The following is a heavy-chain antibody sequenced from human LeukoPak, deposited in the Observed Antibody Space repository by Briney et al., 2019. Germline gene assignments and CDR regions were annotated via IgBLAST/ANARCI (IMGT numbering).Heavy chain of an antibody. CDR1: GYTFTSYY. D-gene: IGHD6-19*01. Sequence: ASVKVSCKASGYTFTSYYMHWVRQAPGQGLEWMGIINPSGGSTSYAQKFQGRVTITADESTSTAYMELSSLRSEDTAVYYCASSWQWLVPDYYYGMDVWGQGTTVTVSS. CDR2: INPSGGST. V-gene: IGHV1-46*01. CDR3: ASSWQWLVPDYYYGMDV. J-gene: IGHJ6*02.